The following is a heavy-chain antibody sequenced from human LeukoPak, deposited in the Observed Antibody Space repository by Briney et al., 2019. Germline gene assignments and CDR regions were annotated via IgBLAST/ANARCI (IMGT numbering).Heavy chain of an antibody. J-gene: IGHJ4*02. CDR2: IYYSGTT. D-gene: IGHD6-13*01. Sequence: PSETLSLTSTVPGGSISGYYWSWLRQPPGKGLEWIGYIYYSGTTNYNPSLKSRVTISVDTPKNQFSLKLSSVTAADTAVYYCARHGRRYSSSWYFDYWGQGTLVTVSS. CDR3: ARHGRRYSSSWYFDY. CDR1: GGSISGYY. V-gene: IGHV4-59*08.